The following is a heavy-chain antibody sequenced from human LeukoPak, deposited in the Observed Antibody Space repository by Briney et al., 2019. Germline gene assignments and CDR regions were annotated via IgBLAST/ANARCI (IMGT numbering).Heavy chain of an antibody. CDR2: INHSGST. J-gene: IGHJ4*02. Sequence: PSETLSLTCAVYGGSFSGYYWSWIRQPPGKGLEWIGEINHSGSTNYNPSLKSRVTISVDTSKNQFSLKLSSVTAADTAVYYCARVGSGWLYYFDYWGQGTLVTVSS. CDR1: GGSFSGYY. D-gene: IGHD6-19*01. CDR3: ARVGSGWLYYFDY. V-gene: IGHV4-34*01.